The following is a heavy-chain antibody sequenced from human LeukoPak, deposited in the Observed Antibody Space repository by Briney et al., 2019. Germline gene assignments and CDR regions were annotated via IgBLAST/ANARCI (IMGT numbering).Heavy chain of an antibody. CDR3: AKEVGYRGSYRDY. D-gene: IGHD1-26*01. CDR1: GFTFSSYA. V-gene: IGHV3-23*01. Sequence: PGGSLKLSCAASGFTFSSYAMSWVRQAPGKGLEWVSAISGSGGSTYYADSVKGRFTISRDNSKNALYLQMNSLRAEDTSVYYCAKEVGYRGSYRDYWGQGTLVTVSS. J-gene: IGHJ4*02. CDR2: ISGSGGST.